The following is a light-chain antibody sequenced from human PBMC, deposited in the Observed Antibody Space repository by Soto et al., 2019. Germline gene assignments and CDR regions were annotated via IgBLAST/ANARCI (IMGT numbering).Light chain of an antibody. Sequence: QAVVTQSPSASASLGASVKLTCTLSSGHSNYAIAWHQQQSEKGPRYLMKLNSDGSHSKGDGIPDRFSGSSSGAERYLTISSLQSEDEADYYCQTWGSGIVVFGGGTKLTV. V-gene: IGLV4-69*01. J-gene: IGLJ2*01. CDR2: LNSDGSH. CDR1: SGHSNYA. CDR3: QTWGSGIVV.